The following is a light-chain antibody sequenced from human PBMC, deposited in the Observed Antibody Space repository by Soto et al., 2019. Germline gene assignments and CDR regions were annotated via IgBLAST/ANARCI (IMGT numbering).Light chain of an antibody. CDR1: SSNIGSNT. CDR3: AAWDDSLNGYV. V-gene: IGLV1-44*01. CDR2: SNN. Sequence: QSVLTQPPSASGTPGQRATISCSGSSSNIGSNTVNWYQQLPGTAPKLLLYSNNQRPSGVPDRFSGSKSGTSASLAISGLQSEDEADYYCAAWDDSLNGYVFGTGTKLTVL. J-gene: IGLJ1*01.